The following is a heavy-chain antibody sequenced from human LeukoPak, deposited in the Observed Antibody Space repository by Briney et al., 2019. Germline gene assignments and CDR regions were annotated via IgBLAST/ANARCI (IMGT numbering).Heavy chain of an antibody. CDR1: GFTFSSYW. V-gene: IGHV3-74*01. CDR2: INSDGSST. Sequence: PGGSLRLSCAASGFTFSSYWMHWVRQAPGKGLVWVSRINSDGSSTSYADSVKGRFTISRDNSKNTLYLQMNCLRAEDTAVYYCARDAGYSYGYADYWGQGTLVTVSS. J-gene: IGHJ4*02. CDR3: ARDAGYSYGYADY. D-gene: IGHD5-18*01.